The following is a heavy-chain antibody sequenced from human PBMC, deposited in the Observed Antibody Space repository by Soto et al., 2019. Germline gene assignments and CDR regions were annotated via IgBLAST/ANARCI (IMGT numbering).Heavy chain of an antibody. Sequence: EVQLLESGGGLVQPGGSLRLSCAASGFTFSSYVMSWVRQAPGKGLEWVSGISGSGGSTYYADSVKGRFTISRDNSKTTLYLQMNSLRAEDTAVYYCAKSLFNDLDFDYWGQGTLVTVSS. V-gene: IGHV3-23*01. J-gene: IGHJ4*02. D-gene: IGHD1-1*01. CDR1: GFTFSSYV. CDR2: ISGSGGST. CDR3: AKSLFNDLDFDY.